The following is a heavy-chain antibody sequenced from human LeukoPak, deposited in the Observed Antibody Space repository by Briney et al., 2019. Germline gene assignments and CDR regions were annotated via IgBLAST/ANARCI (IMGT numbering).Heavy chain of an antibody. CDR3: ARGIVGATRAFDI. D-gene: IGHD1-26*01. V-gene: IGHV1-18*04. Sequence: ASVKVSCKASGFSLTAYYMHWARQAPGQGREWMGWISAYNGNTNYAQKLQGRVTITTDTSTSTAYMELRSLRSDDTAVYYCARGIVGATRAFDIWGQGTMVTVSS. J-gene: IGHJ3*02. CDR2: ISAYNGNT. CDR1: GFSLTAYY.